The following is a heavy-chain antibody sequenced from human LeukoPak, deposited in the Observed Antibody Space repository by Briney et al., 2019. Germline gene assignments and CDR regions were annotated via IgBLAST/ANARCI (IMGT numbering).Heavy chain of an antibody. D-gene: IGHD3-3*01. CDR3: ASGRLGRFLEWPYNWFDP. CDR2: IIPIFGTA. J-gene: IGHJ5*02. CDR1: GGTFSSYA. Sequence: SVKVSCKASGGTFSSYAISWVRQAPGQGLEWMGRIIPIFGTANYAQKFQGRVTITTDESTNTAHMELSSLRSEDTAVYYCASGRLGRFLEWPYNWFDPWGQGTLVTVSS. V-gene: IGHV1-69*05.